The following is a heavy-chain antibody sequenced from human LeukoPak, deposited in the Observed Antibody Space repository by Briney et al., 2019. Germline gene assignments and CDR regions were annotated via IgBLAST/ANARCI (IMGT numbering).Heavy chain of an antibody. CDR1: GFTFSSYG. CDR3: ARDRSPPTYYDILTGYYNVGLFDY. V-gene: IGHV3-33*01. Sequence: GGSLRLSCAASGFTFSSYGRHWVRQAPGKGLEWVAVIWYDGSNKYYADSVKGRFTISRDNSKNTLYLQMNSLRAEDTAVYYCARDRSPPTYYDILTGYYNVGLFDYWGQGTLVTVSS. J-gene: IGHJ4*02. CDR2: IWYDGSNK. D-gene: IGHD3-9*01.